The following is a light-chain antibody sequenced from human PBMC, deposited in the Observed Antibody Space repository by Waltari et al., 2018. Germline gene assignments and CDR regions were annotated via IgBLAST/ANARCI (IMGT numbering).Light chain of an antibody. CDR3: QSYDTSLSALV. CDR1: TSNIGAGYD. CDR2: ANN. J-gene: IGLJ2*01. Sequence: QSVLTQPPSVSGATGQRVTISCSGSTSNIGAGYDVHWYQQLPGTAPKLLIHANNGRPAGVPDRFSGSKSGTSASLAITGLQPEDEADYYGQSYDTSLSALVFGGGTKLTVL. V-gene: IGLV1-40*01.